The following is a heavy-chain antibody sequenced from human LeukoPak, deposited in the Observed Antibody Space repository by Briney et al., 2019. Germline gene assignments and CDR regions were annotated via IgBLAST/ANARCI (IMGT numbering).Heavy chain of an antibody. Sequence: PGGSLRLSCAASGFTFSSYEMNWVRQAPGKGLEWVSYISNSGSTIYYADSVKGRFTISRDNTTNSLYLQMNSRGAEDTAVYYCARAGFDTAMGPGGWFDPWGQGTLVTVSS. J-gene: IGHJ5*02. CDR3: ARAGFDTAMGPGGWFDP. V-gene: IGHV3-48*03. D-gene: IGHD5-18*01. CDR2: ISNSGSTI. CDR1: GFTFSSYE.